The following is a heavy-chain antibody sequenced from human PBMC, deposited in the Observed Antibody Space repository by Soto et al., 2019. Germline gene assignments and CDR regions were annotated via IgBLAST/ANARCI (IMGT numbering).Heavy chain of an antibody. CDR3: ASFYDSSGYYFDY. CDR2: IYYSGST. CDR1: GGPISSYY. Sequence: PSETLSLTCTVSGGPISSYYWSWIRQPPGKGLEWIGYIYYSGSTNYNPSLKSRVTISVDTSKNQFSLKLSSVTAADTAVYYCASFYDSSGYYFDYWGQGTLVTVSS. D-gene: IGHD3-22*01. V-gene: IGHV4-59*01. J-gene: IGHJ4*02.